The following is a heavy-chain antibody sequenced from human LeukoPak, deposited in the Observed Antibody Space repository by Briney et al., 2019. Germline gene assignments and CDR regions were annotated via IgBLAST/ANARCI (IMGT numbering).Heavy chain of an antibody. Sequence: PSETLSLTCAVSGGSISSTSYYWAWIRQPPGKGLEWIGTIYYSGSTYHNPSLKSRVTMSVDTSRKQFSLKLSSVDAADTAVYYCAKAGVRYFDSSGLYACDFWGQGTTVTVSS. CDR2: IYYSGST. CDR3: AKAGVRYFDSSGLYACDF. CDR1: GGSISSTSYY. V-gene: IGHV4-39*01. J-gene: IGHJ3*01. D-gene: IGHD3-22*01.